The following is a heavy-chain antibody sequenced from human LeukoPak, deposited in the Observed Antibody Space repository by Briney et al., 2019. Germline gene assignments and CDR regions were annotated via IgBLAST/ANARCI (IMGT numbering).Heavy chain of an antibody. Sequence: SETLSLTCTLTGGSLSSSAYYAGCICLPRGKGLEWIVSIHDSGTTYFNPSLKSRVTISVDTSKNQFSLKLNSVTAADTAVYYCARTYGWNWFDPWGQGTLVTVS. J-gene: IGHJ5*02. CDR2: IHDSGTT. CDR1: GGSLSSSAYY. V-gene: IGHV4-39*01. D-gene: IGHD4-17*01. CDR3: ARTYGWNWFDP.